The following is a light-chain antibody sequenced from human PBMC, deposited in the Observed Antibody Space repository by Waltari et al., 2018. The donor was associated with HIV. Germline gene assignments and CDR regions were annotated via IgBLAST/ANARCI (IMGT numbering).Light chain of an antibody. Sequence: QSALTQPPSASGSPGQSVTMSCPGPSIDLGGYTYVHWYQQHPGKAPKLIMTEVTKRPSGVPDRFSGSKSGNTASLTVSGLQAEDEAHYYCSSYAPTNKFYVLFGGGTTLTVL. J-gene: IGLJ2*01. CDR3: SSYAPTNKFYVL. CDR1: SIDLGGYTY. CDR2: EVT. V-gene: IGLV2-8*01.